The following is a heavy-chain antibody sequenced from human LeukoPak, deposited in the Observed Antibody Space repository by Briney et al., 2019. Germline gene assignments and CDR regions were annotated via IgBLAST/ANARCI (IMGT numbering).Heavy chain of an antibody. V-gene: IGHV1-2*04. Sequence: ASVKVSCKASGYTFTSYDINWVRQATGQGLEWMGWINPNSGGTNYAQKFQGWVTMTRDTSISTAYMELSRLRSDDTAVYYCARGYSSSWVSGFDYWGQGTLVTVSS. CDR3: ARGYSSSWVSGFDY. CDR1: GYTFTSYD. CDR2: INPNSGGT. J-gene: IGHJ4*02. D-gene: IGHD6-13*01.